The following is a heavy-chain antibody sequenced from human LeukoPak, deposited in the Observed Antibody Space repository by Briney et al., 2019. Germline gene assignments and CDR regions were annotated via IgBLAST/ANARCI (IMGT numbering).Heavy chain of an antibody. CDR1: GFTFSSDA. D-gene: IGHD2-2*01. J-gene: IGHJ4*02. V-gene: IGHV3-23*01. Sequence: GGSLRLSCAASGFTFSSDAMSWVRQAPGKGLEWVSAISGSGGSTYYADSVKGRFTISRDNSKNTLYLQMNSLRAEDTAVYYCAKDAFHCSSTSCYLYYFDYWGQGTLVTVSS. CDR2: ISGSGGST. CDR3: AKDAFHCSSTSCYLYYFDY.